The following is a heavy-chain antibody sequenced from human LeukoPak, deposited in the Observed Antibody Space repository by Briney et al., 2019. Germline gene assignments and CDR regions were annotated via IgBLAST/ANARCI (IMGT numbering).Heavy chain of an antibody. D-gene: IGHD6-19*01. CDR3: ARDISWLGFDY. V-gene: IGHV3-49*04. CDR2: IRRKLYGGTT. CDR1: GFTFGDYT. J-gene: IGHJ4*02. Sequence: GGSLRLSCAASGFTFGDYTMSWVRQVPGKGLEWIGFIRRKLYGGTTELGASVKGRFTISRDDSKSIAYLQMNSLKSEDTAVYYCARDISWLGFDYWGQGILVTVSS.